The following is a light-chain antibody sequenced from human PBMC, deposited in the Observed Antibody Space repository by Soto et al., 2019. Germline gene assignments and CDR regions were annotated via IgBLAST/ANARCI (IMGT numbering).Light chain of an antibody. CDR1: NIGGKS. CDR2: DDT. Sequence: SYELTQPPSVSVAPGQTARMTCGGNNIGGKSVHWYQQRPGQAPALVVYDDTDRPSGIPERFSGSNSGNTATLTISRVEAGDEADYYCQVWDSGSDYVFGTGTKLTFL. V-gene: IGLV3-21*02. CDR3: QVWDSGSDYV. J-gene: IGLJ1*01.